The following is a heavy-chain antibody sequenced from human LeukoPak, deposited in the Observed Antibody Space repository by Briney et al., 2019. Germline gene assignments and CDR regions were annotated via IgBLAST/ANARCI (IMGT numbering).Heavy chain of an antibody. CDR3: ASQRLRRGIYYYYGMDV. CDR1: GFTFSNAW. D-gene: IGHD4-17*01. J-gene: IGHJ6*02. Sequence: GSLRLSCAASGFTFSNAWMSWVRQAPGKGLEWIGEINHSGSTNYNPSLKSRVTTSVDTSKNQFSLKLSSVTAADTAVYYCASQRLRRGIYYYYGMDVWGQGTTVTVSS. CDR2: INHSGST. V-gene: IGHV4-34*01.